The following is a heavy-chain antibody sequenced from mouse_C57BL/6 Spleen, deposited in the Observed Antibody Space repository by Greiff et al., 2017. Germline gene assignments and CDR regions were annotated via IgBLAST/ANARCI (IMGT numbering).Heavy chain of an antibody. V-gene: IGHV1-26*01. CDR2: INPNNGGT. Sequence: VQLQQSGPELVKPGASVKISCKASGYTFTDYYMNWVKQSHGKSLEWIGDINPNNGGTSYNQKFTGKATLTVDKSSSTAYMELRSLTSEDSAVYYCARGGYYGSRGYFDYWGQGTTLTVSS. CDR3: ARGGYYGSRGYFDY. CDR1: GYTFTDYY. D-gene: IGHD1-1*01. J-gene: IGHJ2*01.